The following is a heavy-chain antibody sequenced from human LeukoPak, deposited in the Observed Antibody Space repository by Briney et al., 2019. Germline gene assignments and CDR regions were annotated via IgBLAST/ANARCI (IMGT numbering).Heavy chain of an antibody. CDR2: INSEGSST. V-gene: IGHV3-74*01. J-gene: IGHJ5*02. Sequence: PGGSLRLSCAASGFTFSSYWMHWVRQGPGKGLVWVSRINSEGSSTTYADSVKGRFTISRDNAKNTVYLQMNSLRAEDTAVYYCARESDSSSSNWFDPWGQGTLVTVSS. D-gene: IGHD6-13*01. CDR1: GFTFSSYW. CDR3: ARESDSSSSNWFDP.